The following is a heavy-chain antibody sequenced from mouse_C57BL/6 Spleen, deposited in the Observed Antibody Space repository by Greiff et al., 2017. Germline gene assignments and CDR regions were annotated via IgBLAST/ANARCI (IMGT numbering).Heavy chain of an antibody. Sequence: QVQLQQPGAELVMPGASVKLSCKASGYTFTSYWMHWVKQRPGQGLEWIGEIDPSDSYTNYNQKFKGKSTLTVDKSSSTAYMQLSSLTSEDSAVYCCARGGEYFGVWGTGDTVPV. CDR1: GYTFTSYW. CDR2: IDPSDSYT. D-gene: IGHD1-1*02. CDR3: ARGGEYFGV. J-gene: IGHJ1*03. V-gene: IGHV1-69*01.